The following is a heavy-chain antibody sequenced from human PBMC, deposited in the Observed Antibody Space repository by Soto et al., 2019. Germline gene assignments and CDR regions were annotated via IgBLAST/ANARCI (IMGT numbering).Heavy chain of an antibody. CDR2: IKGKTEGGTI. CDR1: GFTFSDAW. CDR3: TTDPHSTGTKY. J-gene: IGHJ4*02. D-gene: IGHD1-1*01. Sequence: VGSLRLSCAASGFTFSDAWMSWVRQAPGAGLEWVGLIKGKTEGGTIDYAAPVKARFTISRDASKNTLYLQMNSLKTEDTAVYYCTTDPHSTGTKYWGQGTLVTVSS. V-gene: IGHV3-15*01.